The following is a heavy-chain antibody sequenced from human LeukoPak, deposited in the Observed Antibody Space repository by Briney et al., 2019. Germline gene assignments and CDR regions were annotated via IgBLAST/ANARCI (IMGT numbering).Heavy chain of an antibody. D-gene: IGHD1-7*01. CDR3: ARKAQYNGHYPLDY. V-gene: IGHV3-23*01. CDR2: TSDRGDYT. Sequence: GGSLRLSCAASGFIFSDYGMHWVRQAPGKGLEWVSGTSDRGDYTYYADSVKGRFTISRDSSKNTLFLQMNSLRAEDTALYFCARKAQYNGHYPLDYWGQGTLVTVSS. CDR1: GFIFSDYG. J-gene: IGHJ4*02.